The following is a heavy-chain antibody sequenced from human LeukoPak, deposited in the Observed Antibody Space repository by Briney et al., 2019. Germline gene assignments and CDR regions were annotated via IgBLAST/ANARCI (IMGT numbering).Heavy chain of an antibody. CDR3: ARDRDYGDYDYYYGMDV. D-gene: IGHD4-17*01. J-gene: IGHJ6*02. CDR1: GGTFSSYA. V-gene: IGHV1-69*04. CDR2: IIPIFGIA. Sequence: SVKVSCKASGGTFSSYAISWVRQAPGQGLEWMGRIIPIFGIASYAQKFQGRVTITADKSTSTAYMELSSLRSEDTAVYYCARDRDYGDYDYYYGMDVWGQGTTVTVSS.